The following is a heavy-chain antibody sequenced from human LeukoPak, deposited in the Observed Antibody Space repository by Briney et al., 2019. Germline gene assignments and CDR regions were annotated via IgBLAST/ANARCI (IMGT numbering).Heavy chain of an antibody. V-gene: IGHV3-7*01. CDR2: IKQDGSEK. CDR3: ARGNSYAMGT. D-gene: IGHD1/OR15-1a*01. CDR1: GFTFGSHW. J-gene: IGHJ5*02. Sequence: GGSLRLSCVASGFTFGSHWMHWVRQAPGKGLEWVVNIKQDGSEKYYVDSVKGRFTISRDNVKKSVYLQMNSLRPEDTAVYYCARGNSYAMGTWGQGTLVTVSS.